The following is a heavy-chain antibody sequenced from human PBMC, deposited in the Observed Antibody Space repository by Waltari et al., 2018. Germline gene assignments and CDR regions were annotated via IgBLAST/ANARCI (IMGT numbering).Heavy chain of an antibody. D-gene: IGHD1-1*01. CDR1: GGSLSSYY. CDR2: FYYSGST. Sequence: QVQLQESGPGLVKPSETLSLTCPVSGGSLSSYYWTWPRQPPGKGLEWIWYFYYSGSTNYTPSRRIRVTISVDTSKNQFSLNLSSVTAADTAVYYCARDLWTEGWFDPWGQGTLVTVSS. V-gene: IGHV4-59*01. CDR3: ARDLWTEGWFDP. J-gene: IGHJ5*02.